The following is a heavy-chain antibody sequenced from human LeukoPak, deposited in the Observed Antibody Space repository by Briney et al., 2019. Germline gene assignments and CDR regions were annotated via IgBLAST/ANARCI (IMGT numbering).Heavy chain of an antibody. CDR2: NYYSGST. Sequence: SETLSLTCTVSGGSITNYYWTWIRQPPGKGLEWIGYNYYSGSTYYNPSLKSRVTISVDTSKNQFSLKLSSVTAADTAVYYCAGRYCSSTSCYDAWGQGTLVTVSS. CDR3: AGRYCSSTSCYDA. D-gene: IGHD2-2*01. V-gene: IGHV4-30-4*08. J-gene: IGHJ5*02. CDR1: GGSITNYY.